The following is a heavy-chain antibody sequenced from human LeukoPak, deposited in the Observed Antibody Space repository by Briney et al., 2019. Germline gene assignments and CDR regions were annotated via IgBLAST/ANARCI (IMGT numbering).Heavy chain of an antibody. CDR2: INPNSGGT. Sequence: ASVKVSCKASGYTFTGYYMLWVRQAPGQGLEWMGRINPNSGGTNYAQKFQGRVTMTRDTSISTAYMELSRLRSDDTAVYYCARDSERLGEGYYYDSSGYSTGDYWGQGTLVTVSS. V-gene: IGHV1-2*06. J-gene: IGHJ4*02. CDR3: ARDSERLGEGYYYDSSGYSTGDY. CDR1: GYTFTGYY. D-gene: IGHD3-22*01.